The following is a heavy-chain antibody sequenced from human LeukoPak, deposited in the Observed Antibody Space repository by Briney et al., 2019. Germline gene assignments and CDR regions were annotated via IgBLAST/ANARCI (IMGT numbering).Heavy chain of an antibody. D-gene: IGHD2-15*01. V-gene: IGHV3-74*01. CDR1: GFTFSSYW. CDR2: INSDGCST. Sequence: GGSLRLSCAASGFTFSSYWMHWVRQTPGKGLVWVSRINSDGCSTTYADSVKGRFTISRDNAKNTLYLQMTSLRVEDTAVYYCAVSYYCRGSACYSGLDYWGQGTLVTVSS. J-gene: IGHJ4*02. CDR3: AVSYYCRGSACYSGLDY.